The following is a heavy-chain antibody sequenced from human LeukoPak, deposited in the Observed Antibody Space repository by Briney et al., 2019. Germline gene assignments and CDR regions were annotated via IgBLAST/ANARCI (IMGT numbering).Heavy chain of an antibody. J-gene: IGHJ4*02. CDR2: ISFDASNK. CDR3: ATQPCSGGNCYLGS. CDR1: GFTFSSYA. V-gene: IGHV3-30*04. D-gene: IGHD2-15*01. Sequence: GGFLRLSCAASGFTFSSYAMHWVRQAPGKGLEWVAVISFDASNKFYADSVKGRFTISRDNSKNTLYLQMNSLRAEDTAVYYCATQPCSGGNCYLGSWGQGTLVTVSS.